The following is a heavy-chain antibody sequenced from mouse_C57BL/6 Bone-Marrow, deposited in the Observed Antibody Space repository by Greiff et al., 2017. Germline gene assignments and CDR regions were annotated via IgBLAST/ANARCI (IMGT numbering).Heavy chain of an antibody. CDR2: ISSGGDYI. CDR1: GFTFSSYA. CDR3: TRVCYYGSSYWFAY. V-gene: IGHV5-9-1*02. J-gene: IGHJ3*01. Sequence: EVQLVESGEGLVKPGGSLKLSCAASGFTFSSYAMSWVRQTPEKRLEWVAYISSGGDYIYYADTVKGRFTISRDNARNTLYLQMSSLKSEDTAMYYCTRVCYYGSSYWFAYWGQGTLVTVSA. D-gene: IGHD1-1*01.